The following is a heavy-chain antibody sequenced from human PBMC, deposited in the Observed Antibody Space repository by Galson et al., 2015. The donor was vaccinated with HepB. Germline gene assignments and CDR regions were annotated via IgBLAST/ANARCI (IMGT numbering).Heavy chain of an antibody. J-gene: IGHJ4*02. D-gene: IGHD2-15*01. CDR3: ARDRAPPIVVVVAATLDY. CDR2: ISYDGSNK. CDR1: GFTFSSYA. Sequence: SLRLSCAASGFTFSSYAMHWVRQAPGKGLEWVAVISYDGSNKYYADSVKGRFTISRDNSKNTLYLQMNSLRAEDTAVYYCARDRAPPIVVVVAATLDYWGQGTLVTVSS. V-gene: IGHV3-30-3*01.